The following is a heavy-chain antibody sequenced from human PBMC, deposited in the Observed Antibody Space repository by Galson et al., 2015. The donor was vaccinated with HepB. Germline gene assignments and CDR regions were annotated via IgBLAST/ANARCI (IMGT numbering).Heavy chain of an antibody. V-gene: IGHV1-8*01. J-gene: IGHJ6*03. D-gene: IGHD3-3*01. CDR3: ARGPTPRYYDFWSGYYLEYYYYYMDV. CDR1: GYTFTSYD. Sequence: SVKVSCKASGYTFTSYDINWVRQATGQGLEWRGWMNPNSGNTGYAQKFQGRVTMTRNTSISTAYMELSSLRSEDTAVYYCARGPTPRYYDFWSGYYLEYYYYYMDVWGKGTTVTVSS. CDR2: MNPNSGNT.